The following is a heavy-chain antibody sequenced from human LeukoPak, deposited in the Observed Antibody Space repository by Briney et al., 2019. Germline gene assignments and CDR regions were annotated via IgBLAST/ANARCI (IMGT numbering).Heavy chain of an antibody. CDR2: ISWNSGSI. V-gene: IGHV3-9*01. CDR3: AKDIMASSWYYFDY. Sequence: PGRSLRLSCAASGFTFDDYAMHWVRQAPGKGLEWVSGISWNSGSIGYADSVKGRFTISRDNAKNSLYLQMNRLRAEDTAFYYCAKDIMASSWYYFDYWGQGTLVTVSS. CDR1: GFTFDDYA. D-gene: IGHD6-13*01. J-gene: IGHJ4*02.